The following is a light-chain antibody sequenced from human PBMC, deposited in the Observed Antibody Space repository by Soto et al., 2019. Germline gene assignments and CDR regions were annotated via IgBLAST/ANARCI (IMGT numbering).Light chain of an antibody. CDR3: CSYAGSYTYV. V-gene: IGLV2-11*01. CDR2: DVR. CDR1: SSDVGDYNY. J-gene: IGLJ1*01. Sequence: QSVLTQPRSVSGSPGQSVTISCTGTSSDVGDYNYVSWYQQHPGKAPKLILFDVRKRPSGVPERFSGSKSGNTASLTISGLLAEDEADYYCCSYAGSYTYVFGTGTKLTVL.